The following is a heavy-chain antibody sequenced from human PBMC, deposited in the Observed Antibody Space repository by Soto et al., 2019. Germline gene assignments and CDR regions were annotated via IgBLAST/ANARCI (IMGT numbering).Heavy chain of an antibody. J-gene: IGHJ3*01. CDR2: IWYDGSNK. CDR1: GFSFSSYG. CDR3: ARAQYTGSYFDACDV. V-gene: IGHV3-33*03. D-gene: IGHD1-26*01. Sequence: GGSLRLSCAASGFSFSSYGMHWVRQAQGKGLDWVAVIWYDGSNKYYAESVKGRFTISRDNSKNTLYVQMNSLTVEDTAVYYCARAQYTGSYFDACDVWGQGTMVTVSS.